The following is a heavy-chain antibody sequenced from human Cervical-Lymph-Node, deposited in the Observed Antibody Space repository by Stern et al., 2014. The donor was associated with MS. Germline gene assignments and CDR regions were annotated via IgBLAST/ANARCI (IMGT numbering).Heavy chain of an antibody. J-gene: IGHJ6*02. V-gene: IGHV1-69*01. CDR2: IIPVFDAP. D-gene: IGHD3-10*01. CDR1: GDTLSTHT. CDR3: ATGAHGMDV. Sequence: QEQLVQSGAEVKKVGSSVKVSCKASGDTLSTHTINWVRQAPGQGLEWMGGIIPVFDAPNYAQKFQGRVRITSDEITNTAHMELSSLRSEDTAIYYCATGAHGMDVWGQGTAVTVSS.